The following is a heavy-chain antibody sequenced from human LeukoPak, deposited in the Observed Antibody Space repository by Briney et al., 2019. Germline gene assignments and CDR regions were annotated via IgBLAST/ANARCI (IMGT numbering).Heavy chain of an antibody. CDR3: ASPFLNDYGGNYHFDY. CDR1: GGTFSSYA. Sequence: SVKVSCKASGGTFSSYAISWVRQAPGQGLEWMGGIIPIFGTANYAQKFQGRVTITTDESTSTAYMELSSLRSEDTAVYYCASPFLNDYGGNYHFDYWGQGTLVTVSS. CDR2: IIPIFGTA. D-gene: IGHD4-23*01. V-gene: IGHV1-69*05. J-gene: IGHJ4*02.